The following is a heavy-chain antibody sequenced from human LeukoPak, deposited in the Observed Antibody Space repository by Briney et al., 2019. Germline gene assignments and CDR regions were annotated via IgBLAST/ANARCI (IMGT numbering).Heavy chain of an antibody. D-gene: IGHD2-2*01. Sequence: GSLRLSCAASGFTFSIYAMNWVRQAPGKGLEWVANIKQDRSEKYYVDSVKGRFTISRDNAKNSLYLQMNSLRAEDTAVYYCATLGSVVVVPAAYFDYWGQGTLVTVSS. CDR3: ATLGSVVVVPAAYFDY. V-gene: IGHV3-7*01. CDR1: GFTFSIYA. J-gene: IGHJ4*02. CDR2: IKQDRSEK.